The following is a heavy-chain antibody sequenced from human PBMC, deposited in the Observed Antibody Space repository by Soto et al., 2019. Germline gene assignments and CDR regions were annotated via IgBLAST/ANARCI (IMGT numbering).Heavy chain of an antibody. Sequence: QSTLKESGPALVKPTQTLTLTCTISGFSLGTGGVGVGWSRQPPVKDLEWLALIYWDDDKRYSPSLRSMLTITKDASKIQVVLTITNIDPVDTATHYGAHSRCGGDFLQSYSSHYYYGMDVWGQGTTVTVS. D-gene: IGHD2-21*02. V-gene: IGHV2-5*02. CDR1: GFSLGTGGVG. CDR3: AHSRCGGDFLQSYSSHYYYGMDV. CDR2: IYWDDDK. J-gene: IGHJ6*02.